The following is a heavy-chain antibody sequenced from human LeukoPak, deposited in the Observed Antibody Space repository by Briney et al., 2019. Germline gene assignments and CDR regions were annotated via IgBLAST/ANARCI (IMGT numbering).Heavy chain of an antibody. D-gene: IGHD6-13*01. J-gene: IGHJ5*02. CDR2: IIPIFGTA. CDR3: ASAPVGYSSSWYTGGFDP. Sequence: SVKVSCKASGGTFSSYAISWVRQAPGQGLEWMGGIIPIFGTANYAQKFQGRVTITADESTSTAYMELSSLRSEDTAVYYCASAPVGYSSSWYTGGFDPWGQGTLVTVSS. CDR1: GGTFSSYA. V-gene: IGHV1-69*13.